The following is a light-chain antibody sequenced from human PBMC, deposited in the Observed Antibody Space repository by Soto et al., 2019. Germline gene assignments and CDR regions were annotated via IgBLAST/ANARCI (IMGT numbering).Light chain of an antibody. CDR1: QGIRDE. CDR3: LQDYDYPRT. CDR2: AAS. V-gene: IGKV1-6*01. Sequence: AIQMTQSPSSLSASAGDRVTITCRASQGIRDELGWYQQKAGKAPNLLISAASRLQSGVPSRFSGRGSGTDFTLTIGSLQPEDFATYYCLQDYDYPRTFGQGTKVDIK. J-gene: IGKJ1*01.